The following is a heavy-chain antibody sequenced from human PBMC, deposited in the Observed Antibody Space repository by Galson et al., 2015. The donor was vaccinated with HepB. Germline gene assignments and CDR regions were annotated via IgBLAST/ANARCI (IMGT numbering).Heavy chain of an antibody. J-gene: IGHJ6*02. CDR2: INPNSGGT. V-gene: IGHV1-2*04. CDR3: ARDLPVATKPYYYGMDV. CDR1: GYTFTGYY. Sequence: SVKVSCKASGYTFTGYYMHWVRQAPGQGLEWMGWINPNSGGTNYAQKFQGWVTMTRDTSISTAYMELSRLRSDDTAVYYCARDLPVATKPYYYGMDVWGQGTTVTVSS. D-gene: IGHD5-12*01.